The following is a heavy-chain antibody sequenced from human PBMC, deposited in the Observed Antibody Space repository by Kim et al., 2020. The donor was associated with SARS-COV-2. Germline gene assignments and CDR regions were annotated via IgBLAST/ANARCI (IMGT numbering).Heavy chain of an antibody. J-gene: IGHJ4*02. Sequence: SETLSLTCAVYGGSFSGYYWSWIRQPPGKGLEWIGEINHSGSTNYNPSLKSRVTISVDTSKNQFSLKLSSVTAADTAVYYCARGTWFGELPYFDYWGQGT. D-gene: IGHD3-10*01. V-gene: IGHV4-34*01. CDR2: INHSGST. CDR1: GGSFSGYY. CDR3: ARGTWFGELPYFDY.